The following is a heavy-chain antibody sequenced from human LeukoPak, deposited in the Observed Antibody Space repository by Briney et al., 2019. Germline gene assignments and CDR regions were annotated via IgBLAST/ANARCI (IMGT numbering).Heavy chain of an antibody. D-gene: IGHD2-15*01. CDR1: GYTSTSYD. V-gene: IGHV1-8*01. J-gene: IGHJ5*02. CDR2: MNPNSGNT. CDR3: ARGHIPQDIVVVVAANNWFDP. Sequence: ASVKVSCEASGYTSTSYDINWVRQATGQGLEWMGWMNPNSGNTGYAQKFQGRVTMTRNTSISTAYMELSSLRSEDTAVYYCARGHIPQDIVVVVAANNWFDPWGQGTLVTLSS.